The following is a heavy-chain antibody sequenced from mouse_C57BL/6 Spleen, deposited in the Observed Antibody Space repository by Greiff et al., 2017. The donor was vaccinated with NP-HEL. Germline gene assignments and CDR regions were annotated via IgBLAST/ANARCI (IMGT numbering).Heavy chain of an antibody. D-gene: IGHD2-4*01. CDR3: ARGDDYAGGFDY. V-gene: IGHV5-4*03. CDR2: ISDGGSYT. Sequence: EVMLVESGGGLVKPGGSLKLSCAASGFTFSSYAMSWVRQTPEKRLEWVATISDGGSYTYYPDTVKGRFTISRDNAKNNLYLQMSHLKSEDTAMYYCARGDDYAGGFDYWGQGTTLTVSS. CDR1: GFTFSSYA. J-gene: IGHJ2*01.